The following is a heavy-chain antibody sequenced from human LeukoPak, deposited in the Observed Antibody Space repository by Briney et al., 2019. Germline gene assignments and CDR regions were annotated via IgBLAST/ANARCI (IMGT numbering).Heavy chain of an antibody. D-gene: IGHD2-2*01. CDR2: ISSSSSTI. J-gene: IGHJ5*02. CDR1: GFTFSSYS. V-gene: IGHV3-48*04. CDR3: ARDLTRAEKMRPYRSDP. Sequence: PGGSLRLSCAASGFTFSSYSMNWVRQAPGKGLEWVSYISSSSSTIYYADSVKGRFTISRDNAKNSLYLQMNSLRAEDTAVYYCARDLTRAEKMRPYRSDPWGQGTLVTVSS.